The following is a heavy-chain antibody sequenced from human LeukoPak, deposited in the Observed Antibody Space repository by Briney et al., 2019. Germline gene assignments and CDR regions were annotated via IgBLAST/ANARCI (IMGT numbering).Heavy chain of an antibody. Sequence: GGSLRLSCAASGFTFSSYAMSWVRQAPGKGLEWVSAISGSGGSTYYADSVKGRFTISRDNSKNTLYLQMNSLRAEDTAVYYCAKDKIPTDFCSSTSCYRVYFDYWGPGTLVTVSS. D-gene: IGHD2-2*01. V-gene: IGHV3-23*01. J-gene: IGHJ4*02. CDR3: AKDKIPTDFCSSTSCYRVYFDY. CDR1: GFTFSSYA. CDR2: ISGSGGST.